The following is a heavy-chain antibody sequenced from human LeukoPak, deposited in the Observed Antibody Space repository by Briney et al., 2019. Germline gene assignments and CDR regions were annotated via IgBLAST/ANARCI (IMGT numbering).Heavy chain of an antibody. D-gene: IGHD3-22*01. Sequence: PGGSLRLSCAASGFTFSSYGMHWVRQAPGKGLEWVAVISYDGSNEYYADSVKGRFTISRDNSKNTLYLQMNSLRAEDTAVYYCAKDNYYDSSGYYEGYWGQGTLVTVSS. J-gene: IGHJ4*02. V-gene: IGHV3-30*18. CDR1: GFTFSSYG. CDR2: ISYDGSNE. CDR3: AKDNYYDSSGYYEGY.